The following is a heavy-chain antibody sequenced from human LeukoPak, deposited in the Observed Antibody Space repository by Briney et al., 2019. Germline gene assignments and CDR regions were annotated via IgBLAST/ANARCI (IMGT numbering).Heavy chain of an antibody. CDR2: ISAYNDNT. CDR3: ARDTGTIPNFDY. D-gene: IGHD1-1*01. Sequence: ASVKVSCKASGYTFTSYGISWVRQAPGQGLEWMGWISAYNDNTKYSQKFQGRVTITRDTSASTAYMELSSLRSEDTAVYYCARDTGTIPNFDYWGQGTLVTVSS. CDR1: GYTFTSYG. J-gene: IGHJ4*02. V-gene: IGHV1-18*01.